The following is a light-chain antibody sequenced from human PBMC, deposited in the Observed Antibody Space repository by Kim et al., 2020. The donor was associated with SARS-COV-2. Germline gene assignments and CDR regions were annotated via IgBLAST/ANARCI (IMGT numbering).Light chain of an antibody. J-gene: IGKJ1*01. CDR3: QQYNRYST. CDR2: KAS. CDR1: QSISDW. Sequence: DIQMTQSPSTLSASVGDRVTITCRASQSISDWLAWYQQKPGKAPKLLIYKASSLESEVPSRSSGSGSGTEFTLTINSLQPDDFATYYCQQYNRYSTFGQGTKVDIK. V-gene: IGKV1-5*03.